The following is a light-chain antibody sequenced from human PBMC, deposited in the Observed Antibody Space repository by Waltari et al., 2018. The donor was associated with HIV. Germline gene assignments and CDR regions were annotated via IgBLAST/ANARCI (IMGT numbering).Light chain of an antibody. CDR3: TTYTAKDSLL. CDR2: GVN. J-gene: IGLJ2*01. CDR1: SYEFDLHNF. V-gene: IGLV2-14*01. Sequence: SALTQPASVSGSPGQSVTISCTATSYEFDLHNFLSWYQQHPGKAPQLIIFGVNSRPSGISSRFSASKSGDTASLTISGLQSGDEADYYCTTYTAKDSLLIGSGTKLTVL.